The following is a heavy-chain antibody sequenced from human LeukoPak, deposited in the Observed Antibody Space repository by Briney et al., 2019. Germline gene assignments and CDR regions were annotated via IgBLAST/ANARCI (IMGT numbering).Heavy chain of an antibody. CDR1: GGSISSYY. CDR3: ARRSGYYYGVDV. CDR2: IYYTGST. J-gene: IGHJ6*02. Sequence: SKTVSLTCTVSGGSISSYYWTWIRQPPGKGLEWIGYIYYTGSTNYNPSLKNRVTISLDTSKNQFSLKLSSVTAADTAVYYCARRSGYYYGVDVWGQGTTVTVSS. V-gene: IGHV4-59*08.